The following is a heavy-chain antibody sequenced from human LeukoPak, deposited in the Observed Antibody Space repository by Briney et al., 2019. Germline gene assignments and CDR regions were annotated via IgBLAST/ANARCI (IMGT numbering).Heavy chain of an antibody. D-gene: IGHD1-26*01. V-gene: IGHV1-18*01. J-gene: IGHJ4*02. CDR2: VSAYADNT. Sequence: ASVKVSCKASGYNFFSYGITWVRQAPGQGLEWMGWVSAYADNTNYVQKFQGRVTMTTDTSTSTAYVELRSLRSDDTAVYYCARDCIGCHGFDSWGQGTLVTVS. CDR3: ARDCIGCHGFDS. CDR1: GYNFFSYG.